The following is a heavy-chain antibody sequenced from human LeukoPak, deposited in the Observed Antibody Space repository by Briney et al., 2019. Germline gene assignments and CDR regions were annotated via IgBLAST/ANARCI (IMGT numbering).Heavy chain of an antibody. D-gene: IGHD3-10*01. V-gene: IGHV4-59*01. CDR2: IYYSGST. J-gene: IGHJ4*02. Sequence: SETLSLTCTVSGGSISSYYWSWIRQPPGKGLEWIGYIYYSGSTNYNPSLKSRVTISVDTSKNQFSLKLSSVTAVDTAVYYCASSNVLLWFGESFYFDYWGQGTLVTVSS. CDR3: ASSNVLLWFGESFYFDY. CDR1: GGSISSYY.